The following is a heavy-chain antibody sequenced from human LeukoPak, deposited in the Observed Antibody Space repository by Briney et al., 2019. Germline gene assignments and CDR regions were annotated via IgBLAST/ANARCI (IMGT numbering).Heavy chain of an antibody. CDR1: GFTLSSHD. Sequence: PGGSLRLSCAASGFTLSSHDMYWVRQATRGGLEWVSGVGTAGDTHYSDSLQGRFTISRDTAKPTLYLQMNSLRAGDTAVYYCAREVGFYYYIDVWGKGTTVIVSS. D-gene: IGHD1-26*01. V-gene: IGHV3-13*01. J-gene: IGHJ6*03. CDR2: VGTAGDT. CDR3: AREVGFYYYIDV.